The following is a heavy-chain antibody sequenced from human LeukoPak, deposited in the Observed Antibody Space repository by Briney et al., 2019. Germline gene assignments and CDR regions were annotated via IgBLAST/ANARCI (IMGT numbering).Heavy chain of an antibody. D-gene: IGHD2-2*01. Sequence: GGSLRLSCAASGFTFSSYWMSWVRQAPGKGLEWAANIKQDGSEKYYVDSVKGRFTISRDNAKNSLYLQMNSLRAEDTAVYHCATGRSCTTCYLPDYWGQGTLVTVSS. CDR1: GFTFSSYW. CDR2: IKQDGSEK. CDR3: ATGRSCTTCYLPDY. V-gene: IGHV3-7*01. J-gene: IGHJ4*02.